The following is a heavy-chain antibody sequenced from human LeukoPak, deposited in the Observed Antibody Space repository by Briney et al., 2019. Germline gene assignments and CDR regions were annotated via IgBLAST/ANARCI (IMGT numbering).Heavy chain of an antibody. J-gene: IGHJ6*02. CDR1: GFTFSSYS. V-gene: IGHV3-23*01. CDR3: AKLWFGEGVDRA. CDR2: ISISGGTT. Sequence: GGSLRLSCAASGFTFSSYSMNWVRQAPGKGLEWISVISISGGTTYYADSVKGRFTISRDNSKNTLYLQMNSLRDEDTAVYYCAKLWFGEGVDRAWGQGTTVTVSS. D-gene: IGHD3-10*01.